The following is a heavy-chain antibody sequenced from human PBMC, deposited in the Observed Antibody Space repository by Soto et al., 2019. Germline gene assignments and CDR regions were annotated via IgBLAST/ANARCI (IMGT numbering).Heavy chain of an antibody. CDR2: ISYDGSNK. CDR1: GFTFSSYG. V-gene: IGHV3-30*18. J-gene: IGHJ6*03. CDR3: AKASCSSTICYESSYYYYYMDV. Sequence: QVQLVESGGGVVQPGRSLRLSCAASGFTFSSYGMHWVRQAPGKGLEWVAVISYDGSNKYYADSVKGRFTISRDNSKNTLYLQMNSLRAEDTAVYYCAKASCSSTICYESSYYYYYMDVWGKGTTVTVSS. D-gene: IGHD2-2*01.